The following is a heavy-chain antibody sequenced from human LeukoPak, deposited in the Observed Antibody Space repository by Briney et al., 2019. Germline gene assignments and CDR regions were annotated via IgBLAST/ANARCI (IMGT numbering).Heavy chain of an antibody. D-gene: IGHD4-17*01. CDR1: GFTFSSYE. Sequence: GGSLRLSCAASGFTFSSYEMNWVRQAPGKGLEWVSYISSSGSTIYYADSVKGRFTISRDNAKNSLYLQMNSLRAEDTAVYYCARDPLYDYGEGQDYWGQGTLVTVSS. CDR2: ISSSGSTI. J-gene: IGHJ4*02. CDR3: ARDPLYDYGEGQDY. V-gene: IGHV3-48*03.